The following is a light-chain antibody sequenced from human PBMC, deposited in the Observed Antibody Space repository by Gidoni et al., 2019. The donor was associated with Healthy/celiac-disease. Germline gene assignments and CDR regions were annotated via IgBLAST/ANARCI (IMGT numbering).Light chain of an antibody. CDR2: DAS. CDR3: QQYNSHMYT. CDR1: QSISSW. J-gene: IGKJ2*01. Sequence: DIQMTQSPSTLSASVGDRVTITCRASQSISSWLAWYQQKPGKAPKLLIYDASSLESGVPSRFSGSGSGTEFTLTISSLQPDDFATYYCQQYNSHMYTFGQXTKLEIK. V-gene: IGKV1-5*01.